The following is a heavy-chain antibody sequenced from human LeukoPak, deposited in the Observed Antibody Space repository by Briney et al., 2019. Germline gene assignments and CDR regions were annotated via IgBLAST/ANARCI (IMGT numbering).Heavy chain of an antibody. CDR1: GFTVSSNY. CDR2: VNGNGGST. CDR3: AKSLYGGCDY. Sequence: GSLRLSCAASGFTVSSNYMSWVRQAPGKGLEWVSGVNGNGGSTSYADSVKGRFTIFRDNSKNTVYLQMNSLRVEDTAVYYCAKSLYGGCDYWGQGTVVTVSS. D-gene: IGHD3-16*02. J-gene: IGHJ4*02. V-gene: IGHV3-53*01.